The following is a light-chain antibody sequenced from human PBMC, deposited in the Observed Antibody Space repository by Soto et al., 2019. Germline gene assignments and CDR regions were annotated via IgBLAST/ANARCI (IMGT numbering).Light chain of an antibody. CDR1: QSVSSY. J-gene: IGKJ4*01. CDR2: DAS. CDR3: QQRRDWPLT. Sequence: PGERATLSCRASQSVSSYLAWYQQKPGQAPRLVISDASNRATGIPARFSGSGSGTDFTLTVSSLEPEDFAVYYCQQRRDWPLTFGGGTKVEI. V-gene: IGKV3-11*01.